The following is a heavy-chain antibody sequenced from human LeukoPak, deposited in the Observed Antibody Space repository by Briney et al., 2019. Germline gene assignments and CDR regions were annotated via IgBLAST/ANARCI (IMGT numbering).Heavy chain of an antibody. Sequence: GASVKVSCKASGGTFSSYAISWVRQAPGQGLEWTGRIIPILGIANYAQKFQGRVTITADKSTSTAYMELRSLRSDDTAVYYCARDPPASGYWETYYYYGMDVWGQGTTVTVSS. J-gene: IGHJ6*02. V-gene: IGHV1-69*04. CDR1: GGTFSSYA. CDR3: ARDPPASGYWETYYYYGMDV. D-gene: IGHD3-22*01. CDR2: IIPILGIA.